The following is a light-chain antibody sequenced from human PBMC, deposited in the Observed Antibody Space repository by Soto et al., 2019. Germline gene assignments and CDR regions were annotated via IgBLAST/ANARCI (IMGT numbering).Light chain of an antibody. CDR2: DAS. CDR3: QQYNDWPLT. J-gene: IGKJ4*01. CDR1: QSLNSR. Sequence: DIQLTQSPSTLSASVGDRVTLTCRASQSLNSRLAWYQQRPGKAPKLLIYDASTLESGVPSRFSGSGSGTEFTLTINNLQPDDLATYICQQYNDWPLTFGGGTKVEIK. V-gene: IGKV1-5*01.